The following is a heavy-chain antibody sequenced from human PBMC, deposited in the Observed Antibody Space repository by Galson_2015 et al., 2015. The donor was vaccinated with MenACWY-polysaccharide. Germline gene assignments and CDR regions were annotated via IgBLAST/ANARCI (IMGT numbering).Heavy chain of an antibody. CDR1: GLSLSTSA. Sequence: SLRLSCAASGLSLSTSAMSWVRQAPGERLEWVSRISSDGSSTSYAGSVKGRFTISRDNAKNTLHLQMSSLRAEDTAVYYCARVQGGYSNDWHHPYYFDYWGQGTLVTVSS. J-gene: IGHJ4*02. V-gene: IGHV3-74*01. CDR2: ISSDGSST. D-gene: IGHD6-13*01. CDR3: ARVQGGYSNDWHHPYYFDY.